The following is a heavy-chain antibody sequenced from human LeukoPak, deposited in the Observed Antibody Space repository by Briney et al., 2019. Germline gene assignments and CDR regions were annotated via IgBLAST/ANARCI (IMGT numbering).Heavy chain of an antibody. CDR2: NSGST. Sequence: PETLCPSCTVSGGSVSSSSTYWGWIRQPPGKGLEWIGSNSGSTSYNPSLKSREAVSVHTSKNQFSLKLTSVTAADTALYYCARNGSIAVAAHKGGWFDPWGPGNPVHVFS. CDR3: ARNGSIAVAAHKGGWFDP. J-gene: IGHJ5*02. CDR1: GGSVSSSSTY. V-gene: IGHV4-39*01. D-gene: IGHD6-19*01.